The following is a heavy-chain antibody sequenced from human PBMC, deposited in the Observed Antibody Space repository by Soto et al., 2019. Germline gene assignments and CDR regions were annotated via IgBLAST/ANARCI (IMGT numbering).Heavy chain of an antibody. CDR3: ARGGREVVIKFGFWFDP. D-gene: IGHD3-22*01. Sequence: SETLSLTCTVSGGSISSGGYYWSWIRQHPGKGLEWIGYIYYSGSTYYNPSLKSRVTISVDTSKNQFSLKLSSVTAADTAVYYCARGGREVVIKFGFWFDPWGQGTLVTVSS. J-gene: IGHJ5*02. V-gene: IGHV4-31*03. CDR1: GGSISSGGYY. CDR2: IYYSGST.